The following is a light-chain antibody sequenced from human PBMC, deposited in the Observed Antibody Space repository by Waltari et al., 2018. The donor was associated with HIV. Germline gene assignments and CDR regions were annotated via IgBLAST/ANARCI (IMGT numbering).Light chain of an antibody. J-gene: IGLJ2*01. CDR3: AAWDDSLSALV. Sequence: QSVLTQPPSASGTPGQRVTHSCSGSSSNVGSTYVYWYQQLPGTAPNPLIYRDNQRPSGVPDRFSGSKSGTSASLAISGLRSEDEADYHCAAWDDSLSALVFGGGTKLAVL. CDR2: RDN. V-gene: IGLV1-47*01. CDR1: SSNVGSTY.